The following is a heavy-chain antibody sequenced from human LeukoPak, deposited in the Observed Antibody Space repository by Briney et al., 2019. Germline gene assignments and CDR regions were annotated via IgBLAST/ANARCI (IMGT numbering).Heavy chain of an antibody. CDR2: IYYSGST. J-gene: IGHJ4*02. D-gene: IGHD6-6*01. CDR1: GGSISSYY. V-gene: IGHV4-59*01. Sequence: SETLSLTCTVSGGSISSYYWSWIRQPPGKGLEWIGYIYYSGSTNYNPSLKSRVTISVDTSKNQFSLKLSSVSAADTAVYYCATNAARPWGIFDYWGQGTLVTVSS. CDR3: ATNAARPWGIFDY.